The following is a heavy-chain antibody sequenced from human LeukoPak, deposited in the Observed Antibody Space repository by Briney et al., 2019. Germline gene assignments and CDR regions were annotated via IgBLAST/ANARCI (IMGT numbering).Heavy chain of an antibody. CDR3: ARDYGRSIAAHRGDAFDI. CDR2: INPNSGGA. CDR1: GYTFIANF. D-gene: IGHD6-6*01. V-gene: IGHV1-2*02. Sequence: VASVKVSCKASGYTFIANFMYWVRQAPGQGLEWMGRINPNSGGANYAQKFQGRVTMTRDTSISTTYMELSGLTYDDTAVYYCARDYGRSIAAHRGDAFDIWGQGTMVTVSS. J-gene: IGHJ3*02.